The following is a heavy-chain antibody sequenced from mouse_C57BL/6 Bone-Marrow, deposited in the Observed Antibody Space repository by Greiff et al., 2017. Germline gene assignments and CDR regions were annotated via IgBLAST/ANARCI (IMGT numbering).Heavy chain of an antibody. D-gene: IGHD2-5*01. J-gene: IGHJ3*01. CDR1: GYSITSGYY. Sequence: EVQLVESGPGLVKPSQSLSLTCSVTGYSITSGYYWNWIRQFPGNKLEWMGYISYDGSNNYNPSLKNRISITRDTSKNQFFLKLNSVTTEDTATYYCARERYSNYAWFAYWGQGTLVTVSA. CDR3: ARERYSNYAWFAY. V-gene: IGHV3-6*01. CDR2: ISYDGSN.